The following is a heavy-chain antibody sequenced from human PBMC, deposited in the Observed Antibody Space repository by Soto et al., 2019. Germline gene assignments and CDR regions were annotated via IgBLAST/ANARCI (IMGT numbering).Heavy chain of an antibody. V-gene: IGHV4-61*01. Sequence: QVQLQESGPGLVKPSETLSLTCTVSCGSVSSGSDSWSWIRQPPGKGLEWIGYIYYSGSTNYNPSLKSRVTIPVDTSKNQLSLKLRSVTAADTAVYYCARGGYAWGLSPNFDYWGQGTLVTVSS. CDR2: IYYSGST. J-gene: IGHJ4*02. CDR3: ARGGYAWGLSPNFDY. CDR1: CGSVSSGSDS. D-gene: IGHD2-15*01.